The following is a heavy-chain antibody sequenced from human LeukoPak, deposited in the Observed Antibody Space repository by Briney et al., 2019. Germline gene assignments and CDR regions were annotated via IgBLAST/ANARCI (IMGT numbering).Heavy chain of an antibody. CDR1: GFTFSSYS. J-gene: IGHJ4*02. CDR3: ARDGNWNDVY. CDR2: ISSSGTI. V-gene: IGHV3-48*01. Sequence: GGSLRLSCAASGFTFSSYSMNWVRQAPGKGPEWISYISSSGTIYYADSVKGRFTISRDNVKKSLYLQMNGLRVEDTAVYYCARDGNWNDVYWGQGTLVTVSS. D-gene: IGHD1-1*01.